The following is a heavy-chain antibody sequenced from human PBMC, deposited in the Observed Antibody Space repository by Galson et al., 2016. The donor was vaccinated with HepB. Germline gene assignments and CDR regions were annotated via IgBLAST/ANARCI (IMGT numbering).Heavy chain of an antibody. CDR2: IKDDGSEK. J-gene: IGHJ4*02. Sequence: SLRLSCAASGSSFSSHWMSWVRQGPGKGLEWVGNIKDDGSEKNYIDSVKGRFSISRDNAANSLFLQMDTLRAEDTAVYYCARLRGGYDFDYWGQGTLVTVSS. V-gene: IGHV3-7*01. CDR3: ARLRGGYDFDY. CDR1: GSSFSSHW. D-gene: IGHD5-12*01.